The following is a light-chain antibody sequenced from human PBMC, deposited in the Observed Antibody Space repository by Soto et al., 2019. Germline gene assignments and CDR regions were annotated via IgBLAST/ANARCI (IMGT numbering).Light chain of an antibody. Sequence: EIVMTQSPATLSVSPGERATLSCRASQSVSSNLAWYQQKPGQAPRLLIYGASTRATGIPARFSGSGSGTEFTLTISSLQSEDFAVDYCQQYNNWPRTFGQWTKVEIK. CDR3: QQYNNWPRT. CDR1: QSVSSN. V-gene: IGKV3-15*01. CDR2: GAS. J-gene: IGKJ1*01.